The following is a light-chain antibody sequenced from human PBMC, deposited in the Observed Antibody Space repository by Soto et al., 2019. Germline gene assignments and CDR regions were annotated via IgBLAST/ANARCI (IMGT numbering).Light chain of an antibody. CDR2: GAS. J-gene: IGKJ2*01. CDR1: QSVSSSY. V-gene: IGKV3-20*01. Sequence: EIVLTQSPGTLSLSPGERATLSCRASQSVSSSYLAWYQQKPGQAPRLLIYGASSRATGIPDRFSGSGSGTDFILIISSLEPEDFAVYYCQQYGSSPPYTFGQGTKLEIK. CDR3: QQYGSSPPYT.